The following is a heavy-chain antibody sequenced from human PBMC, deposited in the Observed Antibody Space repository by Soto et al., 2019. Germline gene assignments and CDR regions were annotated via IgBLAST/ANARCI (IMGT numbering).Heavy chain of an antibody. CDR1: GFSFSTYA. Sequence: EVQLLESGGGLVQPGGSLRLSCAASGFSFSTYAMHWVRQAPGKGLEWVSAVSGSGGSTYYAASVKGRFTISRDNSKSTLYLQMSSLRAEDTVVYYCAKVKFDFWDGYEYWGQGTLVTVSS. D-gene: IGHD3-3*01. J-gene: IGHJ4*02. CDR3: AKVKFDFWDGYEY. CDR2: VSGSGGST. V-gene: IGHV3-23*01.